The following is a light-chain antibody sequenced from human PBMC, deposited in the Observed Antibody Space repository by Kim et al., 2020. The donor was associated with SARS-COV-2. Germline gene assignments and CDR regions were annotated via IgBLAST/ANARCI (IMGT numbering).Light chain of an antibody. CDR2: GKN. J-gene: IGLJ3*02. Sequence: LEKKVRKTGQGNRHASDYASWYQQKPGQAPVLVIYGKNNRPSGIPDRFSGSSSGNTASLTITGAQAEDEADYYCNSRDSSGNHLGVFGGGTQLTVL. CDR1: RHASDY. V-gene: IGLV3-19*01. CDR3: NSRDSSGNHLGV.